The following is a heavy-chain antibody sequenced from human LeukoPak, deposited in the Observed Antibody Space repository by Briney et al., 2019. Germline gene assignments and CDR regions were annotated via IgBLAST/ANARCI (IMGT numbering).Heavy chain of an antibody. CDR2: ISSSSSTI. D-gene: IGHD3-22*01. CDR1: GFTFSSYS. J-gene: IGHJ4*02. CDR3: ARDLYRIVVVPHYFDY. V-gene: IGHV3-48*04. Sequence: GGSLRLSCAASGFTFSSYSMNWVRQAPGKGLEGVSYISSSSSTIYYADSVKGRFTISRDNAKNSLYLQMNSLRAEDTAVYYCARDLYRIVVVPHYFDYWGQGTLVTVSS.